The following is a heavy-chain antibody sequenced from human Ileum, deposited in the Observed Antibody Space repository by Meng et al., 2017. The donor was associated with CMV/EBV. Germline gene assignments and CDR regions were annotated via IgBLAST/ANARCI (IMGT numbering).Heavy chain of an antibody. V-gene: IGHV4-4*07. CDR3: ARGIHDFWSGTYFDY. J-gene: IGHJ4*02. CDR2: IASSGTT. D-gene: IGHD3-3*01. Sequence: QVQLQESGPGLVKPSETLSLPCTVSGGAFNDYHWTWIRQSAGKGLEWIGRIASSGTTYLNPSLESRISMSVDKAKNQFSLKLISVTAADTALYFCARGIHDFWSGTYFDYWGQGLLVTVSS. CDR1: GGAFNDYH.